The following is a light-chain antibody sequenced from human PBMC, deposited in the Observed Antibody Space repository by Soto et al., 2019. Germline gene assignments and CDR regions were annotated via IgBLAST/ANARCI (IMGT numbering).Light chain of an antibody. CDR3: QQRSNWPPIT. J-gene: IGKJ5*01. V-gene: IGKV3-11*01. Sequence: IVLTQSPFTLSLSPGERATLSCRASQSVSSYLAWYQQKPGQAPRLLIYDASNRATGIPARFSGGGSGTDFTLTIDNLEPEDFAIYYCQQRSNWPPITFGQGTRLAIK. CDR2: DAS. CDR1: QSVSSY.